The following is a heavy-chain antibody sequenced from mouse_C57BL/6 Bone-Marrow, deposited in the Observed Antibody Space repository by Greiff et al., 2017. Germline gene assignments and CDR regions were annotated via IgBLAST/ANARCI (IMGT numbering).Heavy chain of an antibody. J-gene: IGHJ4*01. D-gene: IGHD1-1*01. CDR2: IWGCGST. CDR3: GKSTGALYAMAY. CDR1: GYSLTSYC. V-gene: IGHV2-9*01. Sequence: VKLMESGPGLVAPSQSLSITCTVSGYSLTSYCVDWVRQPPGKGLEWLGVIWGCGSTNYNSPLMSRLNISKVNSNSHVSLKMNSRQTADTAVYYCGKSTGALYAMAYWGQGTSVTVSS.